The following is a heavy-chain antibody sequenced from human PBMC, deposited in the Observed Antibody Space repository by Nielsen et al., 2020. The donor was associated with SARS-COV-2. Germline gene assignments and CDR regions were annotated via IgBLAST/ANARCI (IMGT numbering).Heavy chain of an antibody. CDR1: GGSISSSNW. V-gene: IGHV4-4*02. D-gene: IGHD5-24*01. CDR3: ARSADGYYYYYGLDV. Sequence: SETLSLTCAVSGGSISSSNWWSWVRQPPGKGLEWIGEIYHSGSTNYNPSLKSRVTISVDKSKNQFSLKLSSVTAADTAVYYCARSADGYYYYYGLDVWGRGTTVTVSS. J-gene: IGHJ6*02. CDR2: IYHSGST.